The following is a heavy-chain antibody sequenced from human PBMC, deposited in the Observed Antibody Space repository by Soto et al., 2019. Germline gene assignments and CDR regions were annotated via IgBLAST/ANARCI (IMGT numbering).Heavy chain of an antibody. CDR2: ISGSGGST. CDR3: AKDKVSPGVRRRYMDV. CDR1: GFTFSSYA. Sequence: GGSLRLSCAASGFTFSSYAMSWVRQAPGKGLEWVSAISGSGGSTYYADSVKGRFTISRDNSKNTLYLQMNSLRAEDTDVYYCAKDKVSPGVRRRYMDVWGKGTTVTVSS. J-gene: IGHJ6*03. D-gene: IGHD3-10*01. V-gene: IGHV3-23*01.